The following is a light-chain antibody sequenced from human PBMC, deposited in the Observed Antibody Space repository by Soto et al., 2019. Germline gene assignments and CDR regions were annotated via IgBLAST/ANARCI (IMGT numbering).Light chain of an antibody. Sequence: IQFTQSPSSLSASVGDRVTITCRASQGISNFLAWYQQKPGKAPKLLIYAASTLKSGVPSRFSGGGSGTEFTLTISSLQPDDFATYYCQQANSFPITFGQGTRLE. CDR3: QQANSFPIT. CDR2: AAS. J-gene: IGKJ5*01. V-gene: IGKV1-9*01. CDR1: QGISNF.